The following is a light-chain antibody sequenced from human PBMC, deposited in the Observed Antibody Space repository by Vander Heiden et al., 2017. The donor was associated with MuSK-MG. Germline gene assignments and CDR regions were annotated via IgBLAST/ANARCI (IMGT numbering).Light chain of an antibody. Sequence: DIQMTQSPSSLSASVGDRVTITCRASQSISNFLNWYQQKPGRAPKVLIYAASSLQSGVPSRFRGSGSGTSFTFTISSLQPEDFATYYCQHVDCAPYTFGQGTKMEMK. V-gene: IGKV1-39*01. CDR3: QHVDCAPYT. J-gene: IGKJ2*01. CDR2: AAS. CDR1: QSISNF.